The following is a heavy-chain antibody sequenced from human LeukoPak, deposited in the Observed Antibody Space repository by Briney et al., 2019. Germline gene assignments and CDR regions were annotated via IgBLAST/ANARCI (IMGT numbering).Heavy chain of an antibody. J-gene: IGHJ4*02. V-gene: IGHV1-8*01. D-gene: IGHD2-2*01. CDR1: GYTFTSYD. CDR3: ATGNNIVVGPLDY. CDR2: MNPNSGNT. Sequence: ASVKVSCKASGYTFTSYDINWVRQATGQGLEWMGWMNPNSGNTGYAQKFQGRVTMTEDTSTDTAYMELSSLRSEDTAVYYCATGNNIVVGPLDYWGQGTLVTVSS.